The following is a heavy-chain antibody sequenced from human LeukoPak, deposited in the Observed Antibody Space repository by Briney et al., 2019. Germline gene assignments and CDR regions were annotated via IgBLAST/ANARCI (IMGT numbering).Heavy chain of an antibody. CDR1: GGSISSRNYY. V-gene: IGHV4-39*01. Sequence: PSETLSLTCTVSGGSISSRNYYWGWIRQPPGKGLEWVGSIYYSGTTYYNPSLKSRVSINVDTSKNQLSLYLSSVTAADTAVYYWASSGSYHSFPSWGQGTLVTVSS. D-gene: IGHD1-26*01. J-gene: IGHJ4*02. CDR3: ASSGSYHSFPS. CDR2: IYYSGTT.